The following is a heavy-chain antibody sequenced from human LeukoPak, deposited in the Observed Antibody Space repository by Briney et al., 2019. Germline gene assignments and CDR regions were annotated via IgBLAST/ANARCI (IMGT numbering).Heavy chain of an antibody. V-gene: IGHV3-15*01. CDR1: GFTFSNAW. Sequence: GGSLRLSCAASGFTFSNAWMSWVRRAPGKGLEWVGRIKSITDGGTTDYAAPVKGRFTISRDDSKNTLYLEMNSLKTEDTAVYYCTTDAYCGGDCYFHFQHWGQGTLVTVSS. J-gene: IGHJ1*01. CDR3: TTDAYCGGDCYFHFQH. D-gene: IGHD2-21*02. CDR2: IKSITDGGTT.